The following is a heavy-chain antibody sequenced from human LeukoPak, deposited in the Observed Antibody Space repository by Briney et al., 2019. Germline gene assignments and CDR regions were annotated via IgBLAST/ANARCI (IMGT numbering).Heavy chain of an antibody. D-gene: IGHD3-9*01. CDR3: AKGPPQSFDWPEGYFQH. CDR1: RFTFTSYG. V-gene: IGHV3-30*18. CDR2: ISYDGSNK. J-gene: IGHJ1*01. Sequence: PGRSLRLSCAASRFTFTSYGMHWVRQAPGKGLEWVAAISYDGSNKFYADSVKGRFTISRDNSKNTLYLQMNSLRAEDTAVYYYAKGPPQSFDWPEGYFQHWGQGTLVTVSS.